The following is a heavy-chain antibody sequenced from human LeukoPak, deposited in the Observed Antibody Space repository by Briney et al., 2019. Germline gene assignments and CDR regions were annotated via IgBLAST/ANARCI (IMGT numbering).Heavy chain of an antibody. J-gene: IGHJ5*02. CDR2: ISYDGSNK. D-gene: IGHD4-23*01. CDR1: GFTFSSYA. V-gene: IGHV3-30-3*01. Sequence: GGSLRLSCAASGFTFSSYAMHWVRQAPGKGLEWVAAISYDGSNKYYADSVKGRFTISRDNSKNTLYLQMNSLRAEDTAVYYCARDQDDYGGHDPWGQGTLVTVSS. CDR3: ARDQDDYGGHDP.